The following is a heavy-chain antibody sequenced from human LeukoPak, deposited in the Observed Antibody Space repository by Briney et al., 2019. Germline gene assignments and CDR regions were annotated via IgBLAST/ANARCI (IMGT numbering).Heavy chain of an antibody. CDR3: ARGARNGGLFDY. D-gene: IGHD1-14*01. Sequence: KTSETLSLTCTVSGGSSSNYYWSWIRQPPGKGLEWIGFLYHSGSTNFNPSLKSRVTISVDTSKNQFSLKLSSATAADTAVYFCARGARNGGLFDYWGQGTLVTVSS. J-gene: IGHJ4*02. CDR2: LYHSGST. CDR1: GGSSSNYY. V-gene: IGHV4-59*01.